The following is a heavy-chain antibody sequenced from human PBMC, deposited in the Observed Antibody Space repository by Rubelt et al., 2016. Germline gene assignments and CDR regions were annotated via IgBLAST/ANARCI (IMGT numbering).Heavy chain of an antibody. J-gene: IGHJ6*02. CDR2: ISSSSSYT. V-gene: IGHV3-11*03. D-gene: IGHD1-7*01. Sequence: GLEWVSYISSSSSYTNYADSVKGRFTISRDNAKNSLYLQMNSLRAEDTAVYYCASGGNYADYYYYGMDVWGQGTTVTVSS. CDR3: ASGGNYADYYYYGMDV.